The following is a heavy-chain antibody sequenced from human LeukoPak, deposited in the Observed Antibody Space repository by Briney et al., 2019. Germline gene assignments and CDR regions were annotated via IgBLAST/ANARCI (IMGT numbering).Heavy chain of an antibody. CDR2: MNPNSGNT. CDR3: ASRNAAARTWYFDL. Sequence: GASVMVSCRASGYTVTSFDIDWGRQATGQGLEWMGWMNPNSGNTGYAQKFQGRVTMTRNTSISTAYMELSSLRSEDTAVYYCASRNAAARTWYFDLWGRGTLVTVSS. V-gene: IGHV1-8*01. J-gene: IGHJ2*01. D-gene: IGHD6-13*01. CDR1: GYTVTSFD.